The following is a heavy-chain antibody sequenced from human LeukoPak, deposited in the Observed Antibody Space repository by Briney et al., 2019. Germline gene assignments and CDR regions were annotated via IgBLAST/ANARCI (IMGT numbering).Heavy chain of an antibody. D-gene: IGHD4-17*01. CDR3: ARYGENNFDY. Sequence: PGESLKISCQVSGYTFTSHWIGWVRQMPGKGLEWMGFIYPGDSDTKYSPSFQGQVTISADKSISTAHLQWSSLRASDTAMYYCARYGENNFDYWGQGTLVTVSP. J-gene: IGHJ4*02. CDR1: GYTFTSHW. V-gene: IGHV5-51*01. CDR2: IYPGDSDT.